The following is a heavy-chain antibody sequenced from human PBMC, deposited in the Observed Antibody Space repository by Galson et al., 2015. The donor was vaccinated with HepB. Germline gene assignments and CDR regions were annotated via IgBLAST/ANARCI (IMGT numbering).Heavy chain of an antibody. Sequence: SLRLSCAASGFTFSSYWMSWVRQAPGKGLEWVANIKQDGSEKYYVDSVKGRFTISRDNAKNSLYLQMNSLRAEDTAVYYCARVKPRYQLLYYYYGMDVWGQGTTVTVSS. CDR3: ARVKPRYQLLYYYYGMDV. D-gene: IGHD2-2*01. V-gene: IGHV3-7*03. CDR2: IKQDGSEK. CDR1: GFTFSSYW. J-gene: IGHJ6*02.